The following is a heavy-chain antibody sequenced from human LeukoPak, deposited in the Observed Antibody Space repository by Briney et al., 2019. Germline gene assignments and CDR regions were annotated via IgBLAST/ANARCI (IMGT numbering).Heavy chain of an antibody. Sequence: SVKVSCKASGYTFTSYDINWVRQATGQGLEWMGGIIPIFGTANYAQKFQGRVTITADESTSTAYMELSSLRSEDTAVYYCARKIRDSSSSGSFDYWGQGTLVTVSS. D-gene: IGHD6-6*01. CDR3: ARKIRDSSSSGSFDY. V-gene: IGHV1-69*13. CDR2: IIPIFGTA. CDR1: GYTFTSYD. J-gene: IGHJ4*02.